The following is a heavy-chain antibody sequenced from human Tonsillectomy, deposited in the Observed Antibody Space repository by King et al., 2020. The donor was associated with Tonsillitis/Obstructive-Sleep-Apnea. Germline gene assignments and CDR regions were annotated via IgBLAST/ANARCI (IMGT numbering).Heavy chain of an antibody. D-gene: IGHD1-26*01. Sequence: QLMQSGGGLVQPGGSLRLSCAASGFTFSNYEMNWVRQAPGKGLEWVSYISSSGTTIYYADSVKGRFTISRDNAKNSLYLQMNSLRAEDTAVYYCARVRELPDYWGQGTLVTVSS. CDR3: ARVRELPDY. CDR1: GFTFSNYE. V-gene: IGHV3-48*03. J-gene: IGHJ4*02. CDR2: ISSSGTTI.